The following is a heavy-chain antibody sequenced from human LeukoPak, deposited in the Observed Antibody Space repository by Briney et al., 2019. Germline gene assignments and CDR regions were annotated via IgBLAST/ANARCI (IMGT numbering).Heavy chain of an antibody. V-gene: IGHV1-3*01. CDR2: INAGNGNT. Sequence: ASVKVSCKASGYTFTSYAMHWVRQPPGQRLEWMGWINAGNGNTKYSQKLQGRVTITRDTSASTAYMELSSLRSEDTAVYYCARERESSGYYESDYWGQGTLVTVSS. CDR1: GYTFTSYA. D-gene: IGHD3-22*01. J-gene: IGHJ4*02. CDR3: ARERESSGYYESDY.